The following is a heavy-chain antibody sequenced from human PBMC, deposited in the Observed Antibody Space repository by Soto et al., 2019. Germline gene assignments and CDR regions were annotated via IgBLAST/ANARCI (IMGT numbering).Heavy chain of an antibody. D-gene: IGHD2-15*01. V-gene: IGHV4-31*11. CDR3: TLNHCAGGGCYDRDY. Sequence: VQLQESGPGLVKPSQTLSLTCDVSDESVTSPGNYWNWIRQRPDTGLEWIGYISSGGSPFYNPSLKRRVSISLDMYKHVISMTLRSVTAADTAVYYCTLNHCAGGGCYDRDYWGRGTRVTVSS. CDR1: DESVTSPGNY. CDR2: ISSGGSP. J-gene: IGHJ4*02.